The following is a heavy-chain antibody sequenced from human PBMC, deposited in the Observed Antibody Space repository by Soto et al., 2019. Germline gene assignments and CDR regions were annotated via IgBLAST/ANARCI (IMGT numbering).Heavy chain of an antibody. J-gene: IGHJ3*02. D-gene: IGHD6-6*01. CDR2: MNPNSGNT. V-gene: IGHV1-8*02. CDR3: ARGSGIAARPPDAFDI. Sequence: ASVKVSCKASGYTFTSYDINWVRQATGQGLEWMGWMNPNSGNTGYAQKFQGRVTMTRNTSISTAYMELSSLRSEDTAVYYCARGSGIAARPPDAFDIWGQGTMVTVSS. CDR1: GYTFTSYD.